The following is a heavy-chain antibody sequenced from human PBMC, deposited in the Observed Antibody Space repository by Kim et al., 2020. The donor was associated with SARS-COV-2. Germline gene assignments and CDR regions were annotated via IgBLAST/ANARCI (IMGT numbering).Heavy chain of an antibody. J-gene: IGHJ4*02. Sequence: GGSLRLSCAVSGFSVTTNHMSWVRQAPGKGLDWVAVFYSGGDIYYADSAKDRFTISKHNSENTFYLQMSGLRVEDTAFYFCASTGGYTGYDAHFDHWGQGTLVTVSS. CDR3: ASTGGYTGYDAHFDH. D-gene: IGHD3-10*01. CDR1: GFSVTTNH. CDR2: FYSGGDI. V-gene: IGHV3-53*04.